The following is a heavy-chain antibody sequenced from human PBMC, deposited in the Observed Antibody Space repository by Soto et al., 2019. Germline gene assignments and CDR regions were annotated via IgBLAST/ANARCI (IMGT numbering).Heavy chain of an antibody. CDR3: ARVLYYGSGSYSPYGMDV. Sequence: QVQLVQSGAEVKKPGSSVKVSCKTSGVSFNNNGIGWVRQAPGHGLEWMGGVSPPFRTSNYARKFQGRISITADASTGTVNMGLSCLTSEDTAQYYCARVLYYGSGSYSPYGMDVWGLGTTVTVSS. J-gene: IGHJ6*02. CDR1: GVSFNNNG. CDR2: VSPPFRTS. D-gene: IGHD3-10*01. V-gene: IGHV1-69*01.